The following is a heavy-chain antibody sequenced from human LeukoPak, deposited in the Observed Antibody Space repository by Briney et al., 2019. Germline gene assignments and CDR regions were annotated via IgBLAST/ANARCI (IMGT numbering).Heavy chain of an antibody. CDR3: ARGDSSGWPPAPSDAFDI. CDR2: ISAYNGNT. Sequence: ASVKVSCRASGHTFTSYGISWVRQAPGQGLEWMGWISAYNGNTNYAQKLQGRVTMTTDTSTSTAYMELRSLRSDDTAVYYCARGDSSGWPPAPSDAFDIWGQGTMVTVSS. J-gene: IGHJ3*02. V-gene: IGHV1-18*01. D-gene: IGHD6-19*01. CDR1: GHTFTSYG.